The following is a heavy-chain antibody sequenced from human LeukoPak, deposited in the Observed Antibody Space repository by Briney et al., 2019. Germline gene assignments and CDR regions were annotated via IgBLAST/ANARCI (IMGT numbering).Heavy chain of an antibody. CDR1: GFTFSSYE. V-gene: IGHV3-48*03. Sequence: GGSLRLSCAASGFTFSSYEMNWVRQAPGKGLEWVSYISSSGSTIYYADSVKGRFTISRDNAKNSLYLQMNSLRAEDTAVYYCARAPGGYYYEGDYWGQGILVTVSS. CDR2: ISSSGSTI. J-gene: IGHJ4*02. CDR3: ARAPGGYYYEGDY. D-gene: IGHD3-22*01.